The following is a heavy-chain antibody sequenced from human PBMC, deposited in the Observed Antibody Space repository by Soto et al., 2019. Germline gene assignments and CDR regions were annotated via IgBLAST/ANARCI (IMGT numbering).Heavy chain of an antibody. Sequence: QITLKESGPTLVKPTQTLTLTCSFSGFSLSTNGVGVGWIRQPPGKALEWDGIIYWDDDKRYSPSLKSRLIITKDTSKNQVVLTMTNMDAVDTATYYCAQRSGAVHYFDSWGQGTLVTVSS. V-gene: IGHV2-5*02. J-gene: IGHJ4*02. CDR1: GFSLSTNGVG. CDR3: AQRSGAVHYFDS. CDR2: IYWDDDK. D-gene: IGHD3-3*01.